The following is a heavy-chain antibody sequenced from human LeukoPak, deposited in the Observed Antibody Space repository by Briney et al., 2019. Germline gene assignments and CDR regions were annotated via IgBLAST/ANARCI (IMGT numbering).Heavy chain of an antibody. CDR2: INPNSGGT. V-gene: IGHV1-2*06. CDR3: ARGYGSVSYYYYYCMDV. D-gene: IGHD5-12*01. J-gene: IGHJ6*03. Sequence: ASVKVSCKASGYTFTGYYMHWVRQAPGQGLEWMGRINPNSGGTNYAQKFQGRVTMTRDTSISTAYMELSRLRSDDTAVYYCARGYGSVSYYYYYCMDVWGKGTTVTVSS. CDR1: GYTFTGYY.